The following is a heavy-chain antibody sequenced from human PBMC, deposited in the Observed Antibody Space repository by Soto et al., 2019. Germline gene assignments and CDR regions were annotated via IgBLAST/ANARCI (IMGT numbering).Heavy chain of an antibody. J-gene: IGHJ4*02. Sequence: QVQLVQSGAEVKKPGSSVKVSCKASGGTFSSYTISWVRQAPGQGLEWMGRIIPILGIANYAQKFQGRVTITADKSTSTADMELSSLRSEDTAVYYCARDRGYCTNGVCEGYWGQGTLVTVSS. V-gene: IGHV1-69*08. CDR1: GGTFSSYT. D-gene: IGHD2-8*01. CDR3: ARDRGYCTNGVCEGY. CDR2: IIPILGIA.